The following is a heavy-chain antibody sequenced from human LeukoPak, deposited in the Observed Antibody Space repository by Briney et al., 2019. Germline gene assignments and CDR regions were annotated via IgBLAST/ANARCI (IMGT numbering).Heavy chain of an antibody. D-gene: IGHD5-18*01. CDR1: GFIFSNYW. V-gene: IGHV3-74*01. CDR2: VNTDGSST. J-gene: IGHJ4*02. Sequence: GGSLRLSCAVSGFIFSNYWMHWVRQAPGKGLVWVSRVNTDGSSTTYADSVKGRFTISRDNAKNTVYLQMNSLRAEDTAVYYCAGGYSYAPYWGQGTLVTVSS. CDR3: AGGYSYAPY.